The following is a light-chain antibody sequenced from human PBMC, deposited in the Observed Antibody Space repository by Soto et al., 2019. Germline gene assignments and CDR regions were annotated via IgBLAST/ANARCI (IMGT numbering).Light chain of an antibody. V-gene: IGLV2-14*03. CDR1: SSDVGGYNY. Sequence: SVLTQPAPISVPPAQSITISCSATSSDVGGYNYVSWYQHHPGKAPKLMIFDVSNRPSGVSNRFSGSKSGNTASLTISGLQPEDEADYYCSSYTTSNTRQIVFGTGTKVTVL. CDR3: SSYTTSNTRQIV. J-gene: IGLJ1*01. CDR2: DVS.